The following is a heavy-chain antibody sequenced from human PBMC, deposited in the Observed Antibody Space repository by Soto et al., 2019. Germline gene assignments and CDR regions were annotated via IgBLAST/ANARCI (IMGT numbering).Heavy chain of an antibody. Sequence: PGGSLRLSCAASGFTVSSNYMTWVRQAPGKGLEWVSLIYSGGSRDYADSVTGRFTISRDNSKNTLYLQMNSLRAEDAAVYYCARDSSGYGIDYWGQGTQVTVSS. D-gene: IGHD5-12*01. CDR1: GFTVSSNY. V-gene: IGHV3-66*01. CDR2: IYSGGSR. CDR3: ARDSSGYGIDY. J-gene: IGHJ4*02.